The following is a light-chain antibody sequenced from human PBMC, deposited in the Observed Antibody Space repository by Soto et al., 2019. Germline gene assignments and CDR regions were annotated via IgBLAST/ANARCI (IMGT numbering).Light chain of an antibody. CDR1: SSDVGGYNF. J-gene: IGLJ2*01. V-gene: IGLV2-8*01. CDR2: EVN. CDR3: SSYAGSTNFVV. Sequence: QSVLTQPPSASGSPGQSVTISCTGTSSDVGGYNFVSWYQQHPGKAPKLMIYEVNKRHSGVPDRFSGSKSGSTASLTVSGLQSEDEADYYCSSYAGSTNFVVFGGGTKLTV.